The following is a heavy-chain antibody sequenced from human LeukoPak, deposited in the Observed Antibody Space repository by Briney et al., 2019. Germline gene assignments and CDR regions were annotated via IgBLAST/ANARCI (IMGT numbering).Heavy chain of an antibody. CDR3: ARGEYYFDY. J-gene: IGHJ4*02. D-gene: IGHD3-10*01. V-gene: IGHV4-59*01. CDR2: INYSGST. Sequence: SETLSFTCAVSGGSISSYYWSWIRQPPGKGLEWIRYINYSGSTNYNPSLKSRVTISVDTSKNQFSLKLSSVTAADTAVYYCARGEYYFDYWGQGTLVTVSS. CDR1: GGSISSYY.